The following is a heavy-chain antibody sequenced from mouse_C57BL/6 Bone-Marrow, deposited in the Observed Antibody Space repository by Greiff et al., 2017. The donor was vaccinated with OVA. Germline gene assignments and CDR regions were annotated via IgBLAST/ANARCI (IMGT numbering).Heavy chain of an antibody. CDR3: AREGYSNYWYFDV. CDR2: INPSSGYP. V-gene: IGHV1-7*01. Sequence: QVQLQQSGAELAKPGASVKLSCTASGYTFPSCWMHWVKQRPGQGLEWIGYINPSSGYPKYNQKFKDKATLTADKSASTAYMQLSSLTYEDSAVYYCAREGYSNYWYFDVWGTGTTVTVSS. CDR1: GYTFPSCW. J-gene: IGHJ1*03. D-gene: IGHD2-5*01.